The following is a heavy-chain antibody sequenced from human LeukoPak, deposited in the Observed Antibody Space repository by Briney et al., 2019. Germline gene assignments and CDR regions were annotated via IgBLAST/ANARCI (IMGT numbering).Heavy chain of an antibody. CDR3: AKSRGAMTDVFDI. J-gene: IGHJ3*02. CDR2: ISTSGGST. V-gene: IGHV3-23*01. CDR1: GFSFSSFA. Sequence: PGGSLRLSCAAAGFSFSSFAMSWVRQAQGKGLEWVSGISTSGGSTYYADSVKGRFTISRDNSKNTLYVQMSSLRAEDTAEYYCAKSRGAMTDVFDIWGQGTMVTVSA. D-gene: IGHD3-22*01.